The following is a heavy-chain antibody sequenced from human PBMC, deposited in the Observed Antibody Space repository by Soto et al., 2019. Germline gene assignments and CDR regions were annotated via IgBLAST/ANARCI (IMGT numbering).Heavy chain of an antibody. Sequence: QITLKESGPTLVKPTQTLTLTCTFSGFSLTTRGVGVGWIRQPPGKALEWLALIYWDDDKRYSPSLKSRLTITKDTSKNQVVLTMTNMDPVDTATYYCARIYSLVGSSWYYFDYWGQGTLVTVSS. CDR1: GFSLTTRGVG. D-gene: IGHD6-13*01. J-gene: IGHJ4*02. V-gene: IGHV2-5*02. CDR2: IYWDDDK. CDR3: ARIYSLVGSSWYYFDY.